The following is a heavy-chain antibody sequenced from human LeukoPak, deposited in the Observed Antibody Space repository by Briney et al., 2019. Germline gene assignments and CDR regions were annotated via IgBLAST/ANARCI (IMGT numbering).Heavy chain of an antibody. Sequence: GGSLRLSCAASGFTVSSNHMSWVRQAPGKGLEWVSVIYSGGSTYYADSVKGRFTISRDNSKNTLYLQMNSLRAEDRAVYYCARAKGVSTGYRPTDYWGQGTLVTVSS. V-gene: IGHV3-53*01. CDR3: ARAKGVSTGYRPTDY. CDR2: IYSGGST. CDR1: GFTVSSNH. D-gene: IGHD3-22*01. J-gene: IGHJ4*02.